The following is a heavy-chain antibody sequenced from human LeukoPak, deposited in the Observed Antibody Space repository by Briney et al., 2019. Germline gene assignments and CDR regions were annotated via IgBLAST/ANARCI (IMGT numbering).Heavy chain of an antibody. Sequence: SETLSLTCTVSGYSISSGYYWGWIRQPPGKGLEWIGSIYHSGSTYYNPSLKSRVTISVDTSKNQFSLKLSSVTAADTAVYYCARDGAAAGTGWFDPRGQETLVTVSS. CDR2: IYHSGST. V-gene: IGHV4-38-2*02. CDR3: ARDGAAAGTGWFDP. J-gene: IGHJ5*02. D-gene: IGHD6-13*01. CDR1: GYSISSGYY.